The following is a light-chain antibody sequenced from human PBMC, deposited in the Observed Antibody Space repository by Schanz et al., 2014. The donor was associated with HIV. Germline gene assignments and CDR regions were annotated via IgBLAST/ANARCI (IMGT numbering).Light chain of an antibody. CDR2: DVN. CDR3: STFSGNATL. V-gene: IGLV2-14*03. J-gene: IGLJ2*01. Sequence: QSALTQPASVSGSPGQSITISCTGTSSDVGDYSYVSWYQQCPGKAPKLIIYDVNTRPSGVSNRFSGSESGNTASLTISRLQAADEADYYCSTFSGNATLFGGGTKLTVL. CDR1: SSDVGDYSY.